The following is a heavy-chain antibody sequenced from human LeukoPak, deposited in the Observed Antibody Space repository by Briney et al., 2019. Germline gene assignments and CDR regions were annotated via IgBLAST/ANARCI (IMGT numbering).Heavy chain of an antibody. J-gene: IGHJ4*02. D-gene: IGHD6-13*01. CDR2: ISAYNGNT. CDR3: ARGPSSWPPYYFDY. Sequence: ASVKVSCKASGYTFTSYGISWVRQAPGQGLEWMGWISAYNGNTNYAQKLQGRVTMTTDTSTSTAYMELRSLRSDDTAVYYCARGPSSWPPYYFDYWRQGTLVTVSS. CDR1: GYTFTSYG. V-gene: IGHV1-18*04.